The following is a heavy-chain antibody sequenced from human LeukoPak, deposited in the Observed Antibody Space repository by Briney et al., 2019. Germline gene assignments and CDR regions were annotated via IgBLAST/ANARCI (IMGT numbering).Heavy chain of an antibody. Sequence: GASVNVSCKASGYTFTSYDINWVRHAPGQGLELKACLNPNSGSTGYAQKFQVRVTITRNTSICKAYLELKMVKPGAKALDYDERGLLNRRDGYNMADFWGQGTLVTVSS. V-gene: IGHV1-8*03. CDR1: GYTFTSYD. CDR2: LNPNSGST. D-gene: IGHD5-24*01. CDR3: ERGLLNRRDGYNMADF. J-gene: IGHJ4*02.